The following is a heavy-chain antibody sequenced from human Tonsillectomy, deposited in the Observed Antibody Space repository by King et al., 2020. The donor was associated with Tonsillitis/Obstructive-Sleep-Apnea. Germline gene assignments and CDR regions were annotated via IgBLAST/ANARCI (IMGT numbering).Heavy chain of an antibody. D-gene: IGHD4-17*01. Sequence: VQLVESGGGVVRPGGSLRLSCAASGFTFDDHGMSWVRQAPGKGLEGVSGINWNGEGTGYTDSVKGRFTISRDNAKNSLYLQMNNLRVEDTAFYYCAKNYGDPDYWGQGTLVTVSS. J-gene: IGHJ4*02. CDR3: AKNYGDPDY. V-gene: IGHV3-20*04. CDR1: GFTFDDHG. CDR2: INWNGEGT.